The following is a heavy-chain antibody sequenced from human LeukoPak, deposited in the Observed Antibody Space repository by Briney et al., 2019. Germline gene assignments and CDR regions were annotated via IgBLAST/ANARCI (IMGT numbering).Heavy chain of an antibody. CDR2: IYNTGSTNS. Sequence: SETLSLTCTVSGGSINNYYWSWIRQPAGKGLEWIGRIYNTGSTNSNYNPSLESRVTMSLGTSKNQFSLKLSSVTAADTAVYYCVRAKISAAGVWLFDPWGQGTLITVSS. J-gene: IGHJ5*02. V-gene: IGHV4-4*07. D-gene: IGHD2-8*01. CDR3: VRAKISAAGVWLFDP. CDR1: GGSINNYY.